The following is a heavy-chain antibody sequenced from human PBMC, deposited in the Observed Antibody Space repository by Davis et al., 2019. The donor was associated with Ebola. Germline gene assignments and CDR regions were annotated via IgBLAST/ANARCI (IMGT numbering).Heavy chain of an antibody. J-gene: IGHJ4*02. CDR1: GFTFSSYW. CDR3: ARDRDIVVVFDY. V-gene: IGHV3-7*01. Sequence: GESLKISCAASGFTFSSYWMSWVRQAPGKGLEWVANIKQDGSEKYYVDSVKGRFTISRDNAKNSLYLQMNSLRAEDTAVYYCARDRDIVVVFDYWGQGTLVTVSS. CDR2: IKQDGSEK. D-gene: IGHD2-15*01.